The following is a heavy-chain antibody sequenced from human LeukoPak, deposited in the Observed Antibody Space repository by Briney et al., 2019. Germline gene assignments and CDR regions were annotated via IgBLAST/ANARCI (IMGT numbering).Heavy chain of an antibody. V-gene: IGHV3-23*01. D-gene: IGHD3-10*01. Sequence: GGSLRLSCAASGFTFTSYSMNWVRQAPGKGLEWVSTISGGGGSTYYADSVKGRFTISRDNSKNTLYLQVNSLRAEDTAVYYCAKAFRYYYGSGSYFYWGQGTLATVSS. CDR3: AKAFRYYYGSGSYFY. J-gene: IGHJ4*02. CDR1: GFTFTSYS. CDR2: ISGGGGST.